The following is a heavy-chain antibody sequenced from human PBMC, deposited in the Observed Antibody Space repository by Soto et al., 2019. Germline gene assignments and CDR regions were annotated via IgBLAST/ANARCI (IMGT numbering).Heavy chain of an antibody. D-gene: IGHD3-22*01. Sequence: ASVKVSCKTSGYTFTSFGISWVRQAPGQGLEWMGWITTDKGKTNYAQKFQGRVTMTTDTSTSTAYMELRSLRSDDTAVYYCARVLYPTDPVYDISGYYYLGDVFDIWG. CDR1: GYTFTSFG. V-gene: IGHV1-18*01. CDR3: ARVLYPTDPVYDISGYYYLGDVFDI. J-gene: IGHJ3*02. CDR2: ITTDKGKT.